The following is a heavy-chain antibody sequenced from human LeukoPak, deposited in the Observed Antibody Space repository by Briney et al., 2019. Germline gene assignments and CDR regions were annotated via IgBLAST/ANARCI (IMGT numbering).Heavy chain of an antibody. CDR2: IKSKTDGGTT. CDR3: TTIGCSGDSCYSDY. Sequence: GGSLRLSCTASGXTFSNVWMNWVRQAPGKGLEWVGRIKSKTDGGTTNYAAPVKGRFTISRDDSKNTLYLQMNSLKTEDTAVYYCTTIGCSGDSCYSDYWGQGTLVTVSS. CDR1: GXTFSNVW. D-gene: IGHD2-15*01. J-gene: IGHJ4*02. V-gene: IGHV3-15*01.